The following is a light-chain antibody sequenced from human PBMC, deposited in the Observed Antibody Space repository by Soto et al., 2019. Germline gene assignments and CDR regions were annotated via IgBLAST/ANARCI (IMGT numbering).Light chain of an antibody. CDR3: SSYRSSSTVYV. V-gene: IGLV2-14*01. Sequence: QSVLTQPASVSGSPGQSITISCTGTSSDVGGYNYVSWYQQHPGEAPKLLIYDVSNRPSVVSNRFSGSKSGNTASLTISGLQAEDEADYYCSSYRSSSTVYVFGTGTKVTVL. CDR2: DVS. J-gene: IGLJ1*01. CDR1: SSDVGGYNY.